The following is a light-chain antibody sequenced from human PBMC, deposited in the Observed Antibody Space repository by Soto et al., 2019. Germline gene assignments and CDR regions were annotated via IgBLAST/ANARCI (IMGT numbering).Light chain of an antibody. J-gene: IGKJ1*01. V-gene: IGKV1-5*03. CDR2: KAS. CDR1: QSINNW. Sequence: DIQMTKSPSTLSASVGDRLTITCRASQSINNWLAWYQKKPGRAPKLLIYKASVLETVAPSRFTGSGSGTEFTLTISSLQPDDFATYYCQQYNSWTFGQGTKVDIK. CDR3: QQYNSWT.